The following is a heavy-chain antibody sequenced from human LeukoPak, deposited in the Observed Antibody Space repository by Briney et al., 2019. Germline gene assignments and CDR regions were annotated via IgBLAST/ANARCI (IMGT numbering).Heavy chain of an antibody. D-gene: IGHD2-2*01. CDR1: GYSFTSYW. J-gene: IGHJ6*02. Sequence: GESLKISCKGSGYSFTSYWIGWVRQMPGKGLDWMGIIYPGDSDTRYSPSFQSHVTISADKSIRTAYLQWSSLKASDTAMYYCARLHEYCSSTSCGYGMDVWGQGTTVTVSS. CDR2: IYPGDSDT. V-gene: IGHV5-51*01. CDR3: ARLHEYCSSTSCGYGMDV.